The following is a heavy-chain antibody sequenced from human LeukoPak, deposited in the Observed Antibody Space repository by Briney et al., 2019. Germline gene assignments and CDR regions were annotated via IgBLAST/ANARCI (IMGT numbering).Heavy chain of an antibody. V-gene: IGHV4-4*07. J-gene: IGHJ4*02. CDR3: ARHIYSGSYPTIDY. CDR2: IYTSGST. Sequence: SETLSLTCTVSGGSISSYYWSWIRQPAGKGLEWIGRIYTSGSTNYNPSLKSRVTMSVDTSKNQFSLKLSPVTAADTAVYYCARHIYSGSYPTIDYWGQGTLVTVSS. D-gene: IGHD1-26*01. CDR1: GGSISSYY.